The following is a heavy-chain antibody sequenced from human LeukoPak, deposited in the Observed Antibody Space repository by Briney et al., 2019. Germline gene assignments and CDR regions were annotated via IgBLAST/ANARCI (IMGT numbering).Heavy chain of an antibody. Sequence: GSLRLSCSASGFIFGHYATHWVRQAPGKGLEYVSSLKNNGDNIYYTDSVKGRFTISRDNSRNTLYLQLSSLRPEDTAVYYCVKDRGGLARDFDQWGQGTLVTVSS. J-gene: IGHJ4*02. CDR1: GFIFGHYA. V-gene: IGHV3-64D*06. CDR3: VKDRGGLARDFDQ. D-gene: IGHD3-10*01. CDR2: LKNNGDNI.